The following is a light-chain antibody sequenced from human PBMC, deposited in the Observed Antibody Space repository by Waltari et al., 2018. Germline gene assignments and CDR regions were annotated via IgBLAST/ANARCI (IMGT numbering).Light chain of an antibody. J-gene: IGLJ3*02. CDR1: SGSLSTTSY. Sequence: QTVVTQEPSLSVSPGGTVTLTCALSSGSLSTTSYATWYQQTPGQAPRTLVYKATARSSRVPHRFSGSILGNTAALAITGAQADYESVYYCALYMGSGIWVFGGGTRLTVL. CDR2: KAT. CDR3: ALYMGSGIWV. V-gene: IGLV8-61*01.